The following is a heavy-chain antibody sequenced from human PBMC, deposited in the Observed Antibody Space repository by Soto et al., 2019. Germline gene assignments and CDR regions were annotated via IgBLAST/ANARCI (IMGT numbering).Heavy chain of an antibody. CDR3: ARLSVEADAFDM. CDR2: ISYDGSNK. J-gene: IGHJ3*02. CDR1: GFTFSSYA. D-gene: IGHD1-26*01. V-gene: IGHV3-30-3*01. Sequence: GGSLRLSCAASGFTFSSYAMHWVRQAPGKGLEWVAVISYDGSNKYYADSVKGRFTISRDNSKNTLYLQMNSLRAEDTAVYYCARLSVEADAFDMWGQGTMVTVSS.